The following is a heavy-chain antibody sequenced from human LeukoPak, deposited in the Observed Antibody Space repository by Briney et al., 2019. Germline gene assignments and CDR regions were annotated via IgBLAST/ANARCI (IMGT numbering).Heavy chain of an antibody. CDR1: GGSFSGYY. J-gene: IGHJ2*01. CDR3: ARARVEMATLNYWYFDF. V-gene: IGHV4-34*01. Sequence: PSETLSLTCAVYGGSFSGYYWSWIRQPPGKGLEWIGEINHSGSTNYNPSLKSRVTISVDTSKNQFSLKLSSVTAADTAVYYCARARVEMATLNYWYFDFGGRAPRVTVPS. CDR2: INHSGST. D-gene: IGHD5-24*01.